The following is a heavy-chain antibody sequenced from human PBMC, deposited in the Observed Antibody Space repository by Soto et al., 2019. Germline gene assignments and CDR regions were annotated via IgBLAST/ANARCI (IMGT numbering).Heavy chain of an antibody. CDR3: ASHDPGARFDP. D-gene: IGHD1-1*01. CDR1: GYTFNRHD. J-gene: IGHJ5*02. Sequence: QVQLVQSGAEVKKSGASVRISCRASGYTFNRHDINWMRQATGQGPEWIGWMNPNSGNTGYAQKFQGRVTMTRDSSITTAYMDLSSLTSDDTAIYYCASHDPGARFDPWGQGTLVIVSS. CDR2: MNPNSGNT. V-gene: IGHV1-8*01.